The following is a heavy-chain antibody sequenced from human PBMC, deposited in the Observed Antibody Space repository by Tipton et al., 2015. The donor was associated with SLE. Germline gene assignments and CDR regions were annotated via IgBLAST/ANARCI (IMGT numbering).Heavy chain of an antibody. Sequence: LRLSCAASGFTFSTYWMHWVRQAPGKGLEWIGRIYSRGSMNYNLSLRSRVTISMDTSRNEFSLKLSSVTAADTAVYYCARDGDYSDSIYKWFDPWGQGTLVTVSS. CDR1: GFTFSTYW. D-gene: IGHD4-11*01. CDR2: IYSRGSM. J-gene: IGHJ5*02. CDR3: ARDGDYSDSIYKWFDP. V-gene: IGHV4-4*08.